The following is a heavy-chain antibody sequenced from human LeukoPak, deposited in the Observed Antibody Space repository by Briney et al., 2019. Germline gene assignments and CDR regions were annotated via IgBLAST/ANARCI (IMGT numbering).Heavy chain of an antibody. J-gene: IGHJ5*02. D-gene: IGHD2-15*01. Sequence: ASVKVSCKASGYTFTGYYMHWVRQAPGQGLEWMGWINPNSGGTNYAQKFQGWVTMTRDTSISTAYMELSRLRSDDTAVYYCAGLDGSYPSIGWFDPWGQGTLVTVSS. V-gene: IGHV1-2*04. CDR2: INPNSGGT. CDR3: AGLDGSYPSIGWFDP. CDR1: GYTFTGYY.